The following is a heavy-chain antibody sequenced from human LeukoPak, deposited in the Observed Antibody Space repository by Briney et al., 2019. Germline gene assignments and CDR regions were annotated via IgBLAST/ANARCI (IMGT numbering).Heavy chain of an antibody. CDR1: GYTFTNYG. D-gene: IGHD2-21*02. Sequence: ASVKVSCKASGYTFTNYGLSWVRQAPGQGLEWMGWISGYNGNTKYVQKLQGRVTMTRDTSTTTAYMELRSLRSDDTAVYYCAILAYCGGDCYSSWFDPWGQGTLVTVSS. J-gene: IGHJ5*02. CDR3: AILAYCGGDCYSSWFDP. V-gene: IGHV1-18*01. CDR2: ISGYNGNT.